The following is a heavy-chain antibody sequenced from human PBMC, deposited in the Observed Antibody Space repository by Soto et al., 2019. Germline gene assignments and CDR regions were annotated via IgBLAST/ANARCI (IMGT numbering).Heavy chain of an antibody. CDR1: GYTFTNYG. V-gene: IGHV1-18*01. J-gene: IGHJ6*02. Sequence: QVQVVQSGDEVKKPGASVKVSCKASGYTFTNYGFSWVRQAPGQGLEWMGWISGYNGNTKYAEKFQGRVTMTTDTSPSTAHMALRSLRSDDTAVYYCAREGQAPYYYYGMDVWGQGTAVTVSS. CDR3: AREGQAPYYYYGMDV. CDR2: ISGYNGNT.